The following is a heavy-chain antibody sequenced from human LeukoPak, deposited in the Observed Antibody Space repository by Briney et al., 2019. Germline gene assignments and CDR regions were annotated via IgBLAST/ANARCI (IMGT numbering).Heavy chain of an antibody. Sequence: ASVKVSCKASGYTFTSYGISWVRQAPGQGLEWMGWISAYNGNTNYAQMLQGRVTMTTDTSTSTVYMELSSLRSEDTAVYYCAISRTYYYGAGSYYEWGQGTLVTVSS. V-gene: IGHV1-18*01. CDR2: ISAYNGNT. D-gene: IGHD3-10*01. CDR3: AISRTYYYGAGSYYE. CDR1: GYTFTSYG. J-gene: IGHJ4*02.